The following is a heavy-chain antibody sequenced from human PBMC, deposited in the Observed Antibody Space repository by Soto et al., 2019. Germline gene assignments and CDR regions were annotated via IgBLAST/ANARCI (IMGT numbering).Heavy chain of an antibody. D-gene: IGHD6-19*01. CDR2: IYYSGST. J-gene: IGHJ4*02. Sequence: LETLSLTCTASGGSISSYYWSWIRQPPGKGLEWIGYIYYSGSTNYNPSLKSRVTISVDTSKNQFSLKLSSVTAADTAVYYCARRIAVAGYYFDYWGQGTLVTVSS. CDR1: GGSISSYY. V-gene: IGHV4-59*08. CDR3: ARRIAVAGYYFDY.